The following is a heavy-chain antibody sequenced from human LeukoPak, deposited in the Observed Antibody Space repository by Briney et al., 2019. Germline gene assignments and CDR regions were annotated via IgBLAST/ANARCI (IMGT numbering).Heavy chain of an antibody. D-gene: IGHD3-22*01. Sequence: ASETLSLTCAVYGGSFSGYYWSWIRQPPGKGLEWIGEINHSGSTNYNPSLKSRVTISVDTSKNQFSLKLSSVTAADTAVYYCARVGYDSSGYHTVLYYFDYWGQGTLVTVSS. CDR3: ARVGYDSSGYHTVLYYFDY. CDR1: GGSFSGYY. CDR2: INHSGST. V-gene: IGHV4-34*01. J-gene: IGHJ4*02.